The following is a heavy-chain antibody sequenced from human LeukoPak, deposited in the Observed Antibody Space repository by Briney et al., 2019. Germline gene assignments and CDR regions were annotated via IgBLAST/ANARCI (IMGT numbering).Heavy chain of an antibody. Sequence: GGSLRLSCAASGFTFSNYAMHWVRQAPGKGLEWVTLISYDGTNKYYADSVKGRFTISRDNPKNTLYLQMNSLRAEDTAIYYCAKILTQTGTDHYWGQGTLVTVSS. CDR2: ISYDGTNK. D-gene: IGHD1-7*01. J-gene: IGHJ4*02. CDR1: GFTFSNYA. CDR3: AKILTQTGTDHY. V-gene: IGHV3-30*18.